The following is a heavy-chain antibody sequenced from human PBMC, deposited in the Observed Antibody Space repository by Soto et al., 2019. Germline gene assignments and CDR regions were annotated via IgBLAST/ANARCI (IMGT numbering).Heavy chain of an antibody. Sequence: SLRLSCGASGFTFSSYAMSWVRQAPGEGLEWVSVISGSGGKTYYADSVKGRFTISRDNSKNTLYLQMNSLRAEDTAVYYCAKDSRGNYVDLDYWGQGTLVTV. D-gene: IGHD1-26*01. CDR3: AKDSRGNYVDLDY. J-gene: IGHJ4*02. V-gene: IGHV3-23*01. CDR2: ISGSGGKT. CDR1: GFTFSSYA.